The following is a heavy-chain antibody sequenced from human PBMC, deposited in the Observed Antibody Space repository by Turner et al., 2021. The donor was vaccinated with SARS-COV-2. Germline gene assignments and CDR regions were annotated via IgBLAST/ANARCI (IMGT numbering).Heavy chain of an antibody. CDR1: GGSFSGFY. CDR2: INDSGST. D-gene: IGHD1-26*01. CDR3: ARAKGPSLYRSYYNPTFFDP. J-gene: IGHJ5*02. Sequence: QVQLQQWGAGLLKTSGTLSLTCDVHGGSFSGFYWTWIRPSPGKGLEWIGEINDSGSTTYNPSLKSRLTISVDTSKNQFSLKLTSVTAADTAVYYCARAKGPSLYRSYYNPTFFDPWGQGILVTVSS. V-gene: IGHV4-34*01.